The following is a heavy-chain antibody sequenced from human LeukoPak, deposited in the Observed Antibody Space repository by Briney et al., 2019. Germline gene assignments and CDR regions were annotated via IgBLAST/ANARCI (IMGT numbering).Heavy chain of an antibody. J-gene: IGHJ4*01. CDR2: IYYSGST. D-gene: IGHD6-13*01. Sequence: SETLSLTCTVSGGSISSYYWSWIRQPPGKGLEWIGYIYYSGSTNYNPSLKSRVTISVDTSKNQFSLKLSSVTAADTAVYYCAGLYSSSWGHKYYFDYWGQEPWSPSPQ. CDR3: AGLYSSSWGHKYYFDY. V-gene: IGHV4-59*01. CDR1: GGSISSYY.